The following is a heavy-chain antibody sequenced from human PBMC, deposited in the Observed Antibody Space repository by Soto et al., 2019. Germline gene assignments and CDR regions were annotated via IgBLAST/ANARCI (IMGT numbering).Heavy chain of an antibody. Sequence: SETLSLTCTVSGGSISSYYWSWIRQPPGKGLEWIGYIYYSGSTNYNPSLKSRVTISVDTSKNQFSLKLSSVTAADTAVYYCARAPGYCSGGSCWGPYYFDYWGQGTLVTVSS. CDR1: GGSISSYY. D-gene: IGHD2-15*01. CDR3: ARAPGYCSGGSCWGPYYFDY. V-gene: IGHV4-59*01. CDR2: IYYSGST. J-gene: IGHJ4*02.